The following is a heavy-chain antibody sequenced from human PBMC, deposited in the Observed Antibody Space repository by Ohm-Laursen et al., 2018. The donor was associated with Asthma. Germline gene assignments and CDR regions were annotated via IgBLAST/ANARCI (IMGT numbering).Heavy chain of an antibody. V-gene: IGHV4-30-2*01. CDR1: GGSISSGGYS. CDR2: IYHSGST. D-gene: IGHD4-23*01. CDR3: ARGGYGGNSTSAFDI. J-gene: IGHJ3*02. Sequence: TLSLTCVVSGGSISSGGYSWSWIRQPPGKGLEWIGYIYHSGSTYYNPSLKSRVTISVDRSKNQFSLKLSSVTAADTAVYYWARGGYGGNSTSAFDIWGQGTMVTVSS.